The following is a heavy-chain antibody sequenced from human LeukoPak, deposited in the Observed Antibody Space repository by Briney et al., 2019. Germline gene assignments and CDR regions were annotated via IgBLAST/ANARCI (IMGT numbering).Heavy chain of an antibody. Sequence: GGSLRLSCAASGFTFSSYAMSWVRQAPEKGLVWVSSVKADGTTTIFADSVKDRYSISTDSAKNTVYLEMNSLRAEDTAVYFCALDVNGDLFHFWGQGTLVTVSS. CDR1: GFTFSSYA. V-gene: IGHV3-74*01. CDR2: VKADGTTT. CDR3: ALDVNGDLFHF. D-gene: IGHD4-17*01. J-gene: IGHJ4*02.